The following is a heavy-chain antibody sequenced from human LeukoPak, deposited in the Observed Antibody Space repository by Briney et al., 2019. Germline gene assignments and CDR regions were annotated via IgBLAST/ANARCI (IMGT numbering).Heavy chain of an antibody. CDR2: IYSGDST. CDR3: TRLCDSGSKFDY. D-gene: IGHD6-19*01. Sequence: GGSLRLSRAASGFTVSSNYMSWVRQAPGKGLEWVSVIYSGDSTYYADSVKGRFTISRDNSKNTLYLQMNSLRAEDTAVYYCTRLCDSGSKFDYWGQGTPVTVSS. CDR1: GFTVSSNY. V-gene: IGHV3-66*01. J-gene: IGHJ4*02.